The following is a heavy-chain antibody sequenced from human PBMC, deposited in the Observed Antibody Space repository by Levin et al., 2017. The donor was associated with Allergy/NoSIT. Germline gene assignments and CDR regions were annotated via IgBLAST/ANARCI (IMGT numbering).Heavy chain of an antibody. CDR2: INHSGST. J-gene: IGHJ4*02. CDR1: GGSFSGYY. CDR3: AGDSTYFDY. Sequence: PSETLSLTCAVYGGSFSGYYWSWIRQPPGKGLEWIGEINHSGSTNYNPSLKSRVTISVDTSKNQFSLKLSSVTAADTAVYYCAGDSTYFDYWGQGTLVTVSS. V-gene: IGHV4-34*01. D-gene: IGHD5/OR15-5a*01.